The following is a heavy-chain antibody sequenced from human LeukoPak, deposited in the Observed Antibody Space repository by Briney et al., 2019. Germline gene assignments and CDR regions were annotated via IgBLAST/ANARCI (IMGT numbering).Heavy chain of an antibody. CDR2: IHDTRGT. CDR1: GGSMKNYY. Sequence: LETLSLTCTVSGGSMKNYYWSWIRQPPGKGLEWIGYIHDTRGTNYNPYLKSRVTMSLDTSKNHFSLSLNSVTAADTAVHFCAGGIGYATSPADHLGQGTLVIVSS. D-gene: IGHD6-13*01. V-gene: IGHV4-59*01. J-gene: IGHJ5*02. CDR3: AGGIGYATSPADH.